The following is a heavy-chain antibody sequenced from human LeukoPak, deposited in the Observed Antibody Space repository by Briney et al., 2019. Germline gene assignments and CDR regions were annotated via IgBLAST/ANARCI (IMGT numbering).Heavy chain of an antibody. V-gene: IGHV3-74*01. CDR1: GFTFSSYW. CDR2: INSDGSST. CDR3: ARDGIAAAGRLYYYYYGMDV. Sequence: GGSLRLSCAASGFTFSSYWMTWVRQAPGKGLVWVSRINSDGSSTSYADSVKGGFTISRDNAKNTLCLQMNSLRAEDTAVYYCARDGIAAAGRLYYYYYGMDVWGQGTTVTVSS. J-gene: IGHJ6*02. D-gene: IGHD6-13*01.